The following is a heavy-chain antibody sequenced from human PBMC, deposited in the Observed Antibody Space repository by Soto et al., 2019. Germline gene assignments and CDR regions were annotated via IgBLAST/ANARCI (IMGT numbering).Heavy chain of an antibody. CDR1: GFNFEEYA. J-gene: IGHJ6*02. V-gene: IGHV3-9*01. D-gene: IGHD3-10*01. CDR3: AKETDWGAGNKFGYFGMDV. CDR2: ISWNSDST. Sequence: EMQLVESGGGSVQPGRSLRLSCTASGFNFEEYAMHWVRQTPGKGLEWVSSISWNSDSTGYGDSVKGRFTIARANAKNSLYLQMNNLRGEDTALYYCAKETDWGAGNKFGYFGMDVWGQGTTVTVSS.